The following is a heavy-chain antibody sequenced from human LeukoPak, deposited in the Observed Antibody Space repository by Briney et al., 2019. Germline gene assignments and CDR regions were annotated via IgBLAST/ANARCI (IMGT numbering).Heavy chain of an antibody. CDR1: GGSISSYY. CDR3: ARHGVDYFGSGSFPTPFDY. V-gene: IGHV4-59*08. J-gene: IGHJ4*02. Sequence: SETLSLTCTVSGGSISSYYWSWIRQPPGKGLEWIGWLHYSGSTNYNPSLKSRVTISVGTSKNQFSLKLSSVTAADTAVYYCARHGVDYFGSGSFPTPFDYWGQGTLVTVSS. D-gene: IGHD3-10*01. CDR2: LHYSGST.